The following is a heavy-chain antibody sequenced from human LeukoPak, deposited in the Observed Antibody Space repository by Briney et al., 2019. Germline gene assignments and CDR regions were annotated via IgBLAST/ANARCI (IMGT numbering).Heavy chain of an antibody. CDR2: ISGSGGST. J-gene: IGHJ4*02. Sequence: GGSLRLSCAAAGFTFSSYAMSWVRQAPGKGLEWVSAISGSGGSTYYADSVKGRFTISRDNSKNTLYLQMNSLRAEDTAVYYCANQGWFGEIPLDYWGQGTLVTVSS. V-gene: IGHV3-23*01. D-gene: IGHD3-10*01. CDR1: GFTFSSYA. CDR3: ANQGWFGEIPLDY.